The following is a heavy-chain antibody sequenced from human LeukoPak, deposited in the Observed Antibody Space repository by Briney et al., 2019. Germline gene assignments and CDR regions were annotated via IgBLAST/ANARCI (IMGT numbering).Heavy chain of an antibody. CDR3: ARVQKGGSDYYFDY. D-gene: IGHD2-21*02. J-gene: IGHJ4*02. Sequence: WVRQPPGKGLEWIGSIYYSGSTYYNPSLMSRVTISVDTSKNQFSLKLSSVTAADTAVYYCARVQKGGSDYYFDYWGQGTLVTVSS. CDR2: IYYSGST. V-gene: IGHV4-39*01.